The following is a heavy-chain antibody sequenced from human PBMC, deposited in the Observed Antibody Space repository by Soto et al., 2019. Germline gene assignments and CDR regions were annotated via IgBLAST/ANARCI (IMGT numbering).Heavy chain of an antibody. V-gene: IGHV3-23*01. CDR1: GFTFSNAW. CDR3: AKAQQYCSSTSCYTAGANNYYYYGMDV. J-gene: IGHJ6*02. CDR2: ISGSGGST. Sequence: GGSLRLSCAASGFTFSNAWMSWVRQAPGKGLEWVSAISGSGGSTYYADSVKGRFTISRDNSKNTLYLQMNSLRAEDTAVYYCAKAQQYCSSTSCYTAGANNYYYYGMDVWGQGTTVTVSS. D-gene: IGHD2-2*02.